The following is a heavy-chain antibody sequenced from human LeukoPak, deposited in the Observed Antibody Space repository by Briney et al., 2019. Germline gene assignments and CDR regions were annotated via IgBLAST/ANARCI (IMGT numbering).Heavy chain of an antibody. CDR1: GVSISSGSYY. V-gene: IGHV4-61*02. CDR3: ASTITMVRGAYYYYMDV. CDR2: IYTRVST. J-gene: IGHJ6*03. Sequence: SQTLSLTCTVSGVSISSGSYYWRWIRQPAGKGLEWIGRIYTRVSTNYNPSLKSRVTISVDTSKNQFSLKLSSVTAADTAVYYCASTITMVRGAYYYYMDVWGKGTTVTVSS. D-gene: IGHD3-10*01.